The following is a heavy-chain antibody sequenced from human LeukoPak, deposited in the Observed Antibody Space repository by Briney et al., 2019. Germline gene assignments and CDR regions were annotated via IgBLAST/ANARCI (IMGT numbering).Heavy chain of an antibody. CDR2: ISYDGSNK. D-gene: IGHD2-2*01. V-gene: IGHV3-30-3*01. CDR3: ARNGIYQLHWVWFDP. Sequence: GGSLRLSCAASGFTFSSYAMHWVRQAPGKGLEWVAVISYDGSNKYYADSVKGRFTITRDNSKNTLYLQMNSLRAEDTAVYYCARNGIYQLHWVWFDPWGQGTLVTVSS. CDR1: GFTFSSYA. J-gene: IGHJ5*02.